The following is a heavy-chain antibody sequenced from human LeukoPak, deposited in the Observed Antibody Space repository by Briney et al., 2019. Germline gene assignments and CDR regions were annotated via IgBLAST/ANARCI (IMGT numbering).Heavy chain of an antibody. CDR3: AKDRQSYTSYDYFDS. V-gene: IGHV3-23*01. Sequence: GGSLRLSCAASGFTFSSYAMNWVREAPGKGLELVSSISNSGRSPYYADSVMGRFTVSRDNSKNTLYLQMNSLRAEDTAIYYCAKDRQSYTSYDYFDSWGQGSLVTVSS. J-gene: IGHJ4*02. CDR1: GFTFSSYA. D-gene: IGHD3-16*01. CDR2: ISNSGRSP.